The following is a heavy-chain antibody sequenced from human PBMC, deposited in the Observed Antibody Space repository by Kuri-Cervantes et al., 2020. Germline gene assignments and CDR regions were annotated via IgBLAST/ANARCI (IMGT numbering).Heavy chain of an antibody. J-gene: IGHJ4*02. Sequence: GESLKISCAASGFTFSNYWMSWVRQAPGKGLEWVANTKQDASEESYVDSVKGRFTISRDNAKNSLYLQMNSLRAEETAVYYCARGGYYGSFDYWFQGTLVTVSS. CDR1: GFTFSNYW. CDR3: ARGGYYGSFDY. V-gene: IGHV3-7*04. D-gene: IGHD3-22*01. CDR2: TKQDASEE.